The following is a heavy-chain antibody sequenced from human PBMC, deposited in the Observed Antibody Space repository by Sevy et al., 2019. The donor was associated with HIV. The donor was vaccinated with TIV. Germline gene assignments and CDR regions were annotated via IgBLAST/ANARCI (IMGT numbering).Heavy chain of an antibody. CDR3: AKDFGGCSGGSCYSSPGY. Sequence: GGSLRLSCAASGFTFSSYGLHWSGQAPGKGLGGGPVISYDESNKNFADSVKGRFTVSRENSKKTLCLQMNSLRAEDTAVHYCAKDFGGCSGGSCYSSPGYWGQGTLVTVS. CDR1: GFTFSSYG. J-gene: IGHJ4*02. CDR2: ISYDESNK. V-gene: IGHV3-30*18. D-gene: IGHD2-15*01.